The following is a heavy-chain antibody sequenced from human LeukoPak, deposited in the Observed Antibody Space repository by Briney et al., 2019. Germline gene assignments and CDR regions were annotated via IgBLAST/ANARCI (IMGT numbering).Heavy chain of an antibody. CDR1: GFTFSNYW. Sequence: GGSLRLSCAASGFTFSNYWMSWVRQAPGKGLEWVANIKQDESEKYFVDSLKGRSTISRDNAKNPLYLQINSLRAEDTAVYYCVRDGRSGWHFNYWGQGTLVTISS. D-gene: IGHD6-19*01. CDR2: IKQDESEK. J-gene: IGHJ4*02. CDR3: VRDGRSGWHFNY. V-gene: IGHV3-7*01.